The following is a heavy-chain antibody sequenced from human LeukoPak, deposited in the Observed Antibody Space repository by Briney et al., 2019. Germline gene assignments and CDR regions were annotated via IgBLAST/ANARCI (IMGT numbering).Heavy chain of an antibody. CDR1: GFTVSSSY. CDR3: ARSSISSYYED. Sequence: GGSLRLSCAVSGFTVSSSYMRWVRQAPGRGLEWVSILYSGGSIFYADSVKGRFTISRDISKNMLHLQMNSLRADDTAVYYCARSSISSYYEDWGQGTLVTVSS. D-gene: IGHD1-26*01. CDR2: LYSGGSI. V-gene: IGHV3-66*01. J-gene: IGHJ4*02.